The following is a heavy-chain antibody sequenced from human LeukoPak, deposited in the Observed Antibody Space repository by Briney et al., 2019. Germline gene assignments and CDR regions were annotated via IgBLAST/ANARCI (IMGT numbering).Heavy chain of an antibody. Sequence: SETLSLTCTVSGGSISSGGYYWSWIRQHPGKGLEWIGYIYYSGSTYYNPSLKSRVTISVDTSKNQFSLKLSSVTAADTAVYYCARGEIRVLGYYDYYYAMDVWGQGTTVTVSS. J-gene: IGHJ6*02. CDR2: IYYSGST. V-gene: IGHV4-31*03. D-gene: IGHD3-16*01. CDR1: GGSISSGGYY. CDR3: ARGEIRVLGYYDYYYAMDV.